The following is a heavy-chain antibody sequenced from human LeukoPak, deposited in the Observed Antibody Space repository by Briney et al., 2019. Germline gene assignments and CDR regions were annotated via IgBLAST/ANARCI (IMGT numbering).Heavy chain of an antibody. CDR3: TTDDWITQQWSPGIAAAGPHYFDY. J-gene: IGHJ4*02. V-gene: IGHV3-15*01. CDR2: IKSKTDGGTT. CDR1: GFTFSNAW. Sequence: PGGSLRLPCAASGFTFSNAWMSWVRQAPGKGLEWVGRIKSKTDGGTTDYAAPVKGRFTISRDDSKNTLYLQMNSLKTEDTAVYYCTTDDWITQQWSPGIAAAGPHYFDYWGQGTLVTVSS. D-gene: IGHD6-13*01.